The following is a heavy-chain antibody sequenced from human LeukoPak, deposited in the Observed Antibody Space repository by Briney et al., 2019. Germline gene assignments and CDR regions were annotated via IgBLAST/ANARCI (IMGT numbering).Heavy chain of an antibody. J-gene: IGHJ4*02. CDR3: ARDSSGWYASDY. CDR1: GGSFTGYY. V-gene: IGHV4-34*01. CDR2: INHSEST. Sequence: SEILSLTCAVYGGSFTGYYWSWIRQPPGKGLEWLGEINHSESTNYNPSLKSRVTISIDTSKSQFSLKLSSVTAADTAVYYCARDSSGWYASDYWGQGTLVTVSS. D-gene: IGHD6-19*01.